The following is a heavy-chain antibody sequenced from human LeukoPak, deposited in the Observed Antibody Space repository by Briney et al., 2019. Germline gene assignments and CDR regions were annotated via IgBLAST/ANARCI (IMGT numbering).Heavy chain of an antibody. CDR1: GFTVSSNY. CDR2: FYSGGTK. J-gene: IGHJ3*02. D-gene: IGHD3-16*01. V-gene: IGHV3-66*01. Sequence: GGSLRLSCAASGFTVSSNYMSWVRQAPGKGLEWVSVFYSGGTKQYADSVKGRFTISRDNSKNTLYLQMNSLRAEDTAVYYCAKDIRRRALRAFDIWGQGTMVTVSS. CDR3: AKDIRRRALRAFDI.